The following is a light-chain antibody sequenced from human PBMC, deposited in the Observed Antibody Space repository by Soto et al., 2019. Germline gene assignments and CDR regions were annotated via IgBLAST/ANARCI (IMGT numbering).Light chain of an antibody. V-gene: IGLV2-14*01. CDR2: DVT. J-gene: IGLJ1*01. Sequence: QSALTQPASVSGSPGQSITISCTGTSGDVGGYNSVSWYRQDPGKAPKLMIYDVTNRPSGVSNRFSGSKSGNTASLTISGLQAEDEADYYCSSFTSSITYVFXTGTKRTVL. CDR3: SSFTSSITYV. CDR1: SGDVGGYNS.